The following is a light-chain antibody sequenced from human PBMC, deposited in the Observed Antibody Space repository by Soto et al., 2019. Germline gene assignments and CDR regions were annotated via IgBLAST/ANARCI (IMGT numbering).Light chain of an antibody. CDR2: GAS. V-gene: IGKV3-20*01. CDR3: QQYGSLPFT. J-gene: IGKJ3*01. Sequence: EIVLTQSPGTLSLSPGERATLACRASQSVSSNYLAWYQQKLGQAPRLLIQGASSRATGIPDRFSGSGSGTDFTLTIIRLEPEDFAVYYCQQYGSLPFTFGPGTKVDIK. CDR1: QSVSSNY.